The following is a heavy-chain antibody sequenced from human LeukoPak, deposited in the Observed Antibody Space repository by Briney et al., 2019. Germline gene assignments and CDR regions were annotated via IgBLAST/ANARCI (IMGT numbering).Heavy chain of an antibody. V-gene: IGHV4-39*07. J-gene: IGHJ4*02. CDR3: ARNLGGSSWVFDY. Sequence: PSETLSLTCTVSGGSIRSSYYYWGWIRQPPGKGLEWIGSIYDSGSTYYNPSLKSRVTISVDTSKNQFSLKLSSVTAADTAVYYCARNLGGSSWVFDYWGQGTLVTVSS. D-gene: IGHD6-13*01. CDR2: IYDSGST. CDR1: GGSIRSSYYY.